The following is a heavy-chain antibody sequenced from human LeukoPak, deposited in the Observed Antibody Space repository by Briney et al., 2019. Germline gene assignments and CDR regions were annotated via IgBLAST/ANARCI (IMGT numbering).Heavy chain of an antibody. J-gene: IGHJ4*02. CDR1: GGSISSGDYY. Sequence: PQTLSLTCTVSGGSISSGDYYWSWIRQPPGKGLEWIGYIYYSGSTYYNPSLKSRVTISVDTSKNQFSLKLSSVTAADTAVYYCARDIVVVPAAMSFDYWGQGTLVTVSS. V-gene: IGHV4-30-4*01. CDR2: IYYSGST. D-gene: IGHD2-2*01. CDR3: ARDIVVVPAAMSFDY.